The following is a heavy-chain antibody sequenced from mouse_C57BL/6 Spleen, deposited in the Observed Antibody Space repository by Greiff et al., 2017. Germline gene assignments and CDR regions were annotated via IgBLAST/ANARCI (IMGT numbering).Heavy chain of an antibody. CDR1: GYTFTDYE. J-gene: IGHJ2*01. D-gene: IGHD1-1*01. CDR3: TRGRTTVVATDFDY. Sequence: QVQLQQSGAELVRPGASVTLSCKASGYTFTDYEMHWVKQTPVHGLEWIGAIDPETGGTAYNQKFKGKARLTADKSSSTAYMELRSLTSEDSAGYYCTRGRTTVVATDFDYWGQGTTLTVSS. V-gene: IGHV1-15*01. CDR2: IDPETGGT.